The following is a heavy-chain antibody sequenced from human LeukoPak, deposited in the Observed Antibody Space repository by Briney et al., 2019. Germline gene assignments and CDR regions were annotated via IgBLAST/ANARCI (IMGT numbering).Heavy chain of an antibody. CDR2: ISGGGETT. CDR1: GITFSNFA. Sequence: GGSLRLSCEASGITFSNFAMSWVRQIPGKGLEWVSAISGGGETTHYADSVKGRFTSSRDNPKSTLYLQMNSLRAEDTAVYYCAKDIQTWPRFPDYWGQGTLVTVSS. CDR3: AKDIQTWPRFPDY. D-gene: IGHD5-12*01. V-gene: IGHV3-23*01. J-gene: IGHJ4*02.